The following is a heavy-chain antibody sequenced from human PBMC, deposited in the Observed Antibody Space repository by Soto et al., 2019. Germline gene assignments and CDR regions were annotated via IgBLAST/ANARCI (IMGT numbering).Heavy chain of an antibody. CDR1: GGSISSGDYY. CDR3: ARGSEADGDYGMDV. J-gene: IGHJ6*02. V-gene: IGHV4-30-4*01. Sequence: SLTCTVSGGSISSGDYYWSWIRQPPGKGLEWIGYIYYSGSTYYNPSLKSRVTISVDTSKNQFSLKLSSVTAADTAVYYCARGSEADGDYGMDVWGQGTTVTVSS. CDR2: IYYSGST. D-gene: IGHD4-17*01.